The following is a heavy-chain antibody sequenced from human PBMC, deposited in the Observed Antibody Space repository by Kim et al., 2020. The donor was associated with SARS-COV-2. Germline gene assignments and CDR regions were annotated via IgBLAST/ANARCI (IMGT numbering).Heavy chain of an antibody. J-gene: IGHJ6*02. V-gene: IGHV1-69*13. CDR2: IIPLIGTA. D-gene: IGHD1-1*01. CDR1: GGGFSTYD. CDR3: ARGGDELNFQNAVDV. Sequence: SVKVSCKASGGGFSTYDISWVRQAPGQGLEWMGRIIPLIGTAGYAQKFQGRVTITADESTTTTFMEVSSLRSEDTATYYCARGGDELNFQNAVDVWGHGTTVTVSS.